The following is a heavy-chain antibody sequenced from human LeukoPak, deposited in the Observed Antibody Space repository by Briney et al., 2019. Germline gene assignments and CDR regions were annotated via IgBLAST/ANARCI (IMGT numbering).Heavy chain of an antibody. V-gene: IGHV3-9*01. CDR3: AKDKVPSWAGTFDGMVV. Sequence: PGGSLRLSCAAYGLTFDDYAMPWVRQAPGKGLGWDSGNRWKSGSISYAASVRGRFTISRDNAKNSLYLQMNSLRAEDTALYYCAKDKVPSWAGTFDGMVVWGQGTTVTVSS. CDR1: GLTFDDYA. J-gene: IGHJ6*02. CDR2: NRWKSGSI. D-gene: IGHD6-19*01.